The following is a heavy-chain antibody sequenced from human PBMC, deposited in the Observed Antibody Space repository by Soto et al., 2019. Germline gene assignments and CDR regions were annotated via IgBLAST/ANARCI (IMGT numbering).Heavy chain of an antibody. CDR3: ARGGTVTTGCYYYYGMDV. D-gene: IGHD4-17*01. J-gene: IGHJ6*02. V-gene: IGHV3-48*02. CDR1: GFTFSSYS. Sequence: EVQLVESGGGLVQPGGSLRLSCAASGFTFSSYSMNWVRQAPGKGLEWVSYISSSSSTIYYADSVKGRFTISRDNAKNSLYLQMNSLRDEDTAVYYCARGGTVTTGCYYYYGMDVWGQGTTVTVSS. CDR2: ISSSSSTI.